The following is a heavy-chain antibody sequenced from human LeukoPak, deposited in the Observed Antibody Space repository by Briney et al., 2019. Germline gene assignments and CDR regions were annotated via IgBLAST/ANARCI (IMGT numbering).Heavy chain of an antibody. J-gene: IGHJ4*02. CDR2: ISGGTT. V-gene: IGHV3-49*03. CDR1: GFTFGDYL. Sequence: GRSLRLSCTASGFTFGDYLMSWFRQAPGKGLEWIGFISGGTTEYASSVKGRFTISRDDSTSIAYLQMNSLTTEDTAVYYCSRGSGWLSVYWGQGTLVTVSS. D-gene: IGHD6-19*01. CDR3: SRGSGWLSVY.